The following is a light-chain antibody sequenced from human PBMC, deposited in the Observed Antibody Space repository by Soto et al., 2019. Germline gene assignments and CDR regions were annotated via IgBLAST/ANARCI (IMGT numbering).Light chain of an antibody. CDR3: SSYTTSHGLV. CDR1: SSDVGGYNY. J-gene: IGLJ3*02. Sequence: QSALTQPASVSGSPGQSITISCTGTSSDVGGYNYVSWYQQHPGKVPEVIIYEVTNRPSGVSDRFSGSKSGDTASLTVSGLQAEDEADYYCSSYTTSHGLVFGGGTKVTVL. V-gene: IGLV2-14*01. CDR2: EVT.